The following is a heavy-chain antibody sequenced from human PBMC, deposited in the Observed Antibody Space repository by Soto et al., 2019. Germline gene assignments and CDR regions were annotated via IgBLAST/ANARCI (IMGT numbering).Heavy chain of an antibody. J-gene: IGHJ5*02. D-gene: IGHD6-13*01. CDR2: IIPIFGTA. V-gene: IGHV1-69*13. Sequence: GASVKVSCKASGGTFSSYAISWVRQAPGQGLEWMGGIIPIFGTANCAQKFQGRVTITADESTSTAYMELSSLRSEDTAVYYCARDWERAAAGPNWFDPWGQGTLVTVSS. CDR1: GGTFSSYA. CDR3: ARDWERAAAGPNWFDP.